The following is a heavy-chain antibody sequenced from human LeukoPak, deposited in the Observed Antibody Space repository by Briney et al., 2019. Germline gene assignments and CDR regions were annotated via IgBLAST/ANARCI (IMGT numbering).Heavy chain of an antibody. CDR1: GGSFSGYY. CDR3: ARVSVRIALQGSWFDP. Sequence: LGTLCLTCAVYGGSFSGYYWSWIRQPPGKGLEWIGEINHSGSTNYNPSLKSRVTISVDTSKNQFSPKLSSVTAADTAVYYCARVSVRIALQGSWFDPWGQGTLVTVSS. J-gene: IGHJ5*02. V-gene: IGHV4-34*01. D-gene: IGHD3-10*01. CDR2: INHSGST.